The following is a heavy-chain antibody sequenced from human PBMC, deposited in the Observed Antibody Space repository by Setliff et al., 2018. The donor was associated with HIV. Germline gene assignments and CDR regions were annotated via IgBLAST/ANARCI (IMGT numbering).Heavy chain of an antibody. Sequence: SETLSLTCTVSGGSINNPNFYWGWIRQSPGKGLEWIGNVYHTGTTYYKPSLRSRVTMSVDTSKNKFSLNLSSVTAADTAVYYCSRQVGEGKWYLDSWGHGTLVTVPQ. V-gene: IGHV4-39*01. CDR1: GGSINNPNFY. CDR2: VYHTGTT. D-gene: IGHD1-26*01. J-gene: IGHJ4*01. CDR3: SRQVGEGKWYLDS.